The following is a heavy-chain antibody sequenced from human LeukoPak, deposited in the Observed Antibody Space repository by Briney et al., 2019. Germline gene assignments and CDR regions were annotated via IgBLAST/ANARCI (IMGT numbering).Heavy chain of an antibody. D-gene: IGHD2-15*01. CDR1: GGSISSGNSY. Sequence: SQTLSLTCTVSGGSISSGNSYWSWIRQPAGRGLEWIGRFHTSGSSSYNPSLKSRVAISVDTSKNQFSLRLSSVTAADTAVYYCARVDGSCSGGSCPSGNWFDPWGQGTLVTFSS. CDR3: ARVDGSCSGGSCPSGNWFDP. V-gene: IGHV4-61*02. CDR2: FHTSGSS. J-gene: IGHJ5*02.